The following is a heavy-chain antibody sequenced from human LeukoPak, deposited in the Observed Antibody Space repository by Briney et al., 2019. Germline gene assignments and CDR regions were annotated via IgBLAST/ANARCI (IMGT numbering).Heavy chain of an antibody. Sequence: SQTLSLTCTVSGGSISSGNYYWSWIRQPAWKGLECIGHIYTGGSTNYNPSLKSRVTISVDTSKNQFSLNLSSMTAADTAVYYCARDSLFNFWSGYYHTKYYFDYWGQGTLVTVSS. J-gene: IGHJ4*02. CDR1: GGSISSGNYY. V-gene: IGHV4-61*09. D-gene: IGHD3-3*01. CDR3: ARDSLFNFWSGYYHTKYYFDY. CDR2: IYTGGST.